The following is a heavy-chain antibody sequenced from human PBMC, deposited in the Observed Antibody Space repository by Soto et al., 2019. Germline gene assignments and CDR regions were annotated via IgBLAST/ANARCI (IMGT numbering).Heavy chain of an antibody. D-gene: IGHD5-18*01. J-gene: IGHJ4*02. Sequence: GVSLRLSFATSGFTFSSFRMHWVRQAPGKGLEWVAVIWIDENKKYHAESVKGRFTISRDNSKNTLYLQMNSLRAEDTAVYYCARGLWSFDYWGQGTLVTVSS. V-gene: IGHV3-33*01. CDR1: GFTFSSFR. CDR2: IWIDENKK. CDR3: ARGLWSFDY.